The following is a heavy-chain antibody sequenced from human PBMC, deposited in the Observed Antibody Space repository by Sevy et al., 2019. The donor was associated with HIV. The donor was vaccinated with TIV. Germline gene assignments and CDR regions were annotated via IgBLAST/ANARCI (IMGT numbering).Heavy chain of an antibody. Sequence: GGSRRPSFAASGFTFSSYAMSWVRQAPGKGLEWVSAISGRGNTYYADSVKGRFTISRDNPKNTLFLQMNSLRAEDTAVYYCAKDRSHIIMIRGVVIFDYWGQGTLVTVSS. CDR3: AKDRSHIIMIRGVVIFDY. J-gene: IGHJ4*02. CDR1: GFTFSSYA. D-gene: IGHD3-10*01. V-gene: IGHV3-23*01. CDR2: ISGRGNT.